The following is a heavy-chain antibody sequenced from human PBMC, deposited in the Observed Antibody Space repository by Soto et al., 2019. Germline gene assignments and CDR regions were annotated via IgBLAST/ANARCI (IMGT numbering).Heavy chain of an antibody. V-gene: IGHV4-34*12. J-gene: IGHJ4*02. CDR1: GEPCSDHY. Sequence: SETLSLTCAVYGEPCSDHYWGWIRQPPGKGLEWIGTIFYSGSTYYNPSLKSRVTISVDTSKNQFSLRLISVTAADTALYYCARRYGWLYFDYWGQGSLVTVFS. CDR3: ARRYGWLYFDY. D-gene: IGHD6-19*01. CDR2: IFYSGST.